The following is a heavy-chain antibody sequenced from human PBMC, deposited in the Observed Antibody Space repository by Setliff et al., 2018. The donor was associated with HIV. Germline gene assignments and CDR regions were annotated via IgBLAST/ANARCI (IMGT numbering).Heavy chain of an antibody. CDR1: GGSISSSYW. J-gene: IGHJ4*02. CDR3: ARQPLYNDYDWRSYYFDY. Sequence: SETLSLTCAVSGGSISSSYWWSWVRQPPGKGLEWIGHTYHTGSANYNPSLESRVSISVDTSKNQFSLKLRSVTAADTAVYYCARQPLYNDYDWRSYYFDYWGQGSLVTVSS. CDR2: TYHTGSA. D-gene: IGHD5-12*01. V-gene: IGHV4-4*02.